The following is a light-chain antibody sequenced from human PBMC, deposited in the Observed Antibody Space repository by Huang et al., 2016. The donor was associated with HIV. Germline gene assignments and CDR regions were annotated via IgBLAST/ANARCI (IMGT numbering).Light chain of an antibody. CDR2: DTS. V-gene: IGKV3-11*01. CDR3: QQRGTWPEFT. J-gene: IGKJ4*01. CDR1: QSVSSN. Sequence: EIVLTQSPATLSLSPGERATLSCRASQSVSSNLAWYQQRPGQAPRLLIYDTSIRATCIPARFSGSGSGTDFSLTISSLEPEDFAVYYCQQRGTWPEFTFGGGTKVEIK.